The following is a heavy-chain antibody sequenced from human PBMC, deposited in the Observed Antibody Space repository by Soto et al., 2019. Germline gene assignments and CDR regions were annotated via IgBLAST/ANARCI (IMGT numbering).Heavy chain of an antibody. CDR2: IYYSGST. CDR3: ARRWGTTFDY. Sequence: NPSETLSLTCTVSGGSISNYYWSWIRQPPGKGLEWIGYIYYSGSTNYNPSLKSRVTISVDTSKNQFSLKLSSVTAADTAVYYCARRWGTTFDYWGQGTLVTVSS. J-gene: IGHJ4*02. CDR1: GGSISNYY. D-gene: IGHD3-16*01. V-gene: IGHV4-59*08.